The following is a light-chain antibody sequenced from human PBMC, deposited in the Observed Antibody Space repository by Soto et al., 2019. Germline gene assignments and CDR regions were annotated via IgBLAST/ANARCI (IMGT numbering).Light chain of an antibody. CDR1: QSVSNNY. CDR3: QQYNNWPS. V-gene: IGKV3-20*01. Sequence: EIVLTQSPGTLSLSPGERVTLSCRASQSVSNNYLAWYQQKPGQAPRLLIYGASNRATGIPDRFSGSGSGTDFTLTISRLEPEDFAVYYCQQYNNWPSFGQGTKVDIK. CDR2: GAS. J-gene: IGKJ1*01.